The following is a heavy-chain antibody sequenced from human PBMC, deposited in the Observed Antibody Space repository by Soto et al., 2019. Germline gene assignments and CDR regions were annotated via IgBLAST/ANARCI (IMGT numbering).Heavy chain of an antibody. Sequence: PGGSLRLSCAASGFTFSSYAMSWVRQAPGKGLEWVSAISGSGGSTYYADSVKGRFTISRDNSKNTLYLQMNSLRAEDTAVYYCAKEPRHGYGAHGDYYYGMDVWGQGTTVTVSS. CDR2: ISGSGGST. CDR1: GFTFSSYA. V-gene: IGHV3-23*01. D-gene: IGHD4-17*01. J-gene: IGHJ6*02. CDR3: AKEPRHGYGAHGDYYYGMDV.